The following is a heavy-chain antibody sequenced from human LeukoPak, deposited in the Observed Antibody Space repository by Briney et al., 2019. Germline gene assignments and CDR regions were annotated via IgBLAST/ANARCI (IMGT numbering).Heavy chain of an antibody. CDR3: ARSASISAFDY. J-gene: IGHJ4*02. Sequence: SETLSLTCTVSGGSISSYYWSWIRQPPGKGLEWIGYIYYSGSTNYNPSLKSRVTISVDTSKNQLSLKLSSVTAADTAVYYCARSASISAFDYWGQGILVTVSS. V-gene: IGHV4-59*01. D-gene: IGHD3-10*01. CDR1: GGSISSYY. CDR2: IYYSGST.